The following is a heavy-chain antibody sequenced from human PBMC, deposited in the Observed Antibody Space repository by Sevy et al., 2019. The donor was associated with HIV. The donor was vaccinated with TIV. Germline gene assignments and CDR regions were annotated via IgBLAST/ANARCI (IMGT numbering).Heavy chain of an antibody. V-gene: IGHV3-30-3*01. CDR1: GFTFSSYA. Sequence: GGSLRLSCAASGFTFSSYAMHWVRQAPGKGLEWVAVISYDGSNKYYADSVKGRFTISRDNSKNTPYLQMNSLRAEDTAVYYCARDKRTYYYDSSGYPDYWGQGTLVTVSS. J-gene: IGHJ4*02. CDR3: ARDKRTYYYDSSGYPDY. D-gene: IGHD3-22*01. CDR2: ISYDGSNK.